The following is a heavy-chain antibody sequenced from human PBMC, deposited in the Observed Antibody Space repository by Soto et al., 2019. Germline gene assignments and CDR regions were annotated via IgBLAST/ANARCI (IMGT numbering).Heavy chain of an antibody. CDR1: GYTFINYH. CDR3: SKSPRGEMATD. Sequence: QVQLVQSGGAVTKPGASVTVSCKASGYTFINYHITWVRQAPGQGLEWMAWINTYNGMTDYAQRFQGRVTMTRDTSTSTAYMELRNLGYDDTAVYFCSKSPRGEMATDWGQGTLVTVSS. D-gene: IGHD5-12*01. V-gene: IGHV1-18*01. CDR2: INTYNGMT. J-gene: IGHJ4*02.